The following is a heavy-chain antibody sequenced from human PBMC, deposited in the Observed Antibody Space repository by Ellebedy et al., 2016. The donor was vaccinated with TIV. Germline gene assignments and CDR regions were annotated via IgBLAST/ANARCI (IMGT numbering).Heavy chain of an antibody. CDR1: GFTFSSYA. V-gene: IGHV3-30*14. Sequence: GGSLRLXXAASGFTFSSYAMHWVRQAPGKGLEWVAVISYDGSNKYYADSVKGRFTISRDNSKKTLYLQMSGLGAEDTAVYYCVTRHNGAFDFWGQGTMVTVSS. D-gene: IGHD1-14*01. CDR2: ISYDGSNK. CDR3: VTRHNGAFDF. J-gene: IGHJ3*01.